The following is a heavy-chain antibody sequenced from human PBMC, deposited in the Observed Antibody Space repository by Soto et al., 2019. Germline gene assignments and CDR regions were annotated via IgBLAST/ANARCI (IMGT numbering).Heavy chain of an antibody. CDR2: ISAYNGNT. D-gene: IGHD3-10*01. CDR3: ARAGMPDYMAPFDY. CDR1: GYTFTSYG. J-gene: IGHJ4*02. V-gene: IGHV1-18*01. Sequence: VKVSCKASGYTFTSYGISWVRQAPGQGLEWMGWISAYNGNTNYAQKLQGRVTMTTDTSTSTAYMELRSLRSDDTAVYYCARAGMPDYMAPFDYWGQGTLVTVPS.